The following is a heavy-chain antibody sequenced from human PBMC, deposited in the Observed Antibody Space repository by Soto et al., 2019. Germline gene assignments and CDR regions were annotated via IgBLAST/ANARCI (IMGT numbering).Heavy chain of an antibody. V-gene: IGHV4-30-4*01. J-gene: IGHJ4*02. Sequence: HVQLQESGPGLVKPSQTLSLTCTVSGASISSGDDYWSWVRQPPGKGLEWLGFIFYDGSTYYNPSLQSRLTLSVDTSKNQFSLSLSSVTAADTAVYYCASVRAHYFDNWGQGTLVTVSS. CDR2: IFYDGST. CDR1: GASISSGDDY. CDR3: ASVRAHYFDN.